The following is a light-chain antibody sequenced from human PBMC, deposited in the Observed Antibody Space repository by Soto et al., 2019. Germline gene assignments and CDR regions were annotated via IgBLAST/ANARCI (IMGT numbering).Light chain of an antibody. V-gene: IGKV3-15*01. Sequence: IVMTQPLATLSVPSGAKATLSSRASQRVSGNLAWYQQKPGQAPRLLIYGASPVATGISARLSGSGSGTEFTLTISSLQSEDFAVYYCQQYDKLPRTFGPGTKVDI. CDR2: GAS. J-gene: IGKJ3*01. CDR3: QQYDKLPRT. CDR1: QRVSGN.